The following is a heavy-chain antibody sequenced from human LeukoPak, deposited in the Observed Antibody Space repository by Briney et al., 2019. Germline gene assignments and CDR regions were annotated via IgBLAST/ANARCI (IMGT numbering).Heavy chain of an antibody. J-gene: IGHJ4*02. CDR1: GFTFSSYS. V-gene: IGHV3-21*01. D-gene: IGHD2-2*01. Sequence: PGGSLRLSCAASGFTFSSYSMNWVRQAPGKGLEWVSSISSSSSYIYYADSVKGRFTISRDNAKNSLYLQMNSLRAEDTAVYYCARVTPKRYCSSTSCFNDYWGQGTLVTVSS. CDR2: ISSSSSYI. CDR3: ARVTPKRYCSSTSCFNDY.